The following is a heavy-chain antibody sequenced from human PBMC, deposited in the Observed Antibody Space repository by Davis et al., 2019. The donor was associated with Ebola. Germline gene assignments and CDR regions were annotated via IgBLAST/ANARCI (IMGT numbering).Heavy chain of an antibody. D-gene: IGHD1-20*01. V-gene: IGHV3-73*01. CDR2: IRSKANSYAT. J-gene: IGHJ4*02. Sequence: GESLKISCAASGFTFSSYAMSWVRQAPGKGLEWVGRIRSKANSYATAYAASVKGRFTISRDDSKNTAYLQMNSLKTEDTAVYYCTLTVGSFDYWGQGTLVTVSS. CDR1: GFTFSSYA. CDR3: TLTVGSFDY.